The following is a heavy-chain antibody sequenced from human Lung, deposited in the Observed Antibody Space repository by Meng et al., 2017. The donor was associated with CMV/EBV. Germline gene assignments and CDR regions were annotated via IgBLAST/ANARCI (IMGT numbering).Heavy chain of an antibody. CDR1: SSYA. CDR3: GRYTDIVSVIAATRDYWFDP. J-gene: IGHJ5*02. V-gene: IGHV1-69*04. Sequence: SSYAITWVRKAPGQGLEWMGTIIPILAITKYAQKFQGRVTITADKTSSTVYMELSSLRSDDTAVYYCGRYTDIVSVIAATRDYWFDPWGQGTLVTVSS. D-gene: IGHD2-15*01. CDR2: IIPILAIT.